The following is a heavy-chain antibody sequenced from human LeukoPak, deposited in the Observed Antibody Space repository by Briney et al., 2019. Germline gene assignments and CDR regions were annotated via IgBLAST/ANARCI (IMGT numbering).Heavy chain of an antibody. J-gene: IGHJ4*02. CDR2: IYHSGST. V-gene: IGHV4-4*02. Sequence: PSGTLSLTCDVSGGSTSSRNWWNWVRQPPGKGLEWVGEIYHSGSTNYNPSLKSRVTISVDKSKNQFSLKLSSVTAADTAVYYCASHYYGSGFDWSQGTLVTVSS. CDR3: ASHYYGSGFD. CDR1: GGSTSSRNW. D-gene: IGHD3-10*01.